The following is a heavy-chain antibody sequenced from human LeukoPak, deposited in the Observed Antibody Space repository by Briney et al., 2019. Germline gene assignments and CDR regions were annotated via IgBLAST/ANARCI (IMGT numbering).Heavy chain of an antibody. Sequence: PGGSLRLSCAASGFTFSNYAMSWVRQTPGKGLEWVSSISGSSDYTFYEDSVKGRFTISRDNSKNTLYLQMNSLGAEDTAIYYCAKDRPNYYGSNGHYYTRDGDYWGQGTLVTVSS. CDR2: ISGSSDYT. D-gene: IGHD3-22*01. V-gene: IGHV3-23*01. CDR3: AKDRPNYYGSNGHYYTRDGDY. CDR1: GFTFSNYA. J-gene: IGHJ4*02.